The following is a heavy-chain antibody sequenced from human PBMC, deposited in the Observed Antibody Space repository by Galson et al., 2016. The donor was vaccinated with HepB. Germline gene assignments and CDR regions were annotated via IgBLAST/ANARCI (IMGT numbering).Heavy chain of an antibody. D-gene: IGHD6-19*01. CDR1: GFTFTTYE. V-gene: IGHV3-48*03. CDR3: ARMVPLYSGGWYVRGDGWFDP. CDR2: ISSYGSTI. J-gene: IGHJ5*02. Sequence: SLRLSCAASGFTFTTYEMTWVRQAPGKGLEWISYISSYGSTIYYADSVKGRFTISRDNAENSLYLQMNSLRAEDTAVYYCARMVPLYSGGWYVRGDGWFDPWGQGTLVTVSS.